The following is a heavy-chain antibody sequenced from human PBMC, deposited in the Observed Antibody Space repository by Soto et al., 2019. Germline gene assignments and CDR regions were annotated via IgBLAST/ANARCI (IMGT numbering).Heavy chain of an antibody. Sequence: AETLSLTCAVYGGSFSGYYWSWIRQPPGKGLEWIGEINHSGSTNYNPSLKSRVTISVDTSKNQFSLKLSSVTAADTAVYYCARGGLYYYYYGMDVWGQGTTVTV. D-gene: IGHD6-19*01. J-gene: IGHJ6*02. CDR2: INHSGST. CDR1: GGSFSGYY. V-gene: IGHV4-34*01. CDR3: ARGGLYYYYYGMDV.